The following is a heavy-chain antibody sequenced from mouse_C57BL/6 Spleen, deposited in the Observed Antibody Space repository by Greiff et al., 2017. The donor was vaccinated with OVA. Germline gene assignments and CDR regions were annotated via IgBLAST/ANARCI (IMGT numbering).Heavy chain of an antibody. J-gene: IGHJ3*01. Sequence: EVKLQESGPGLVKPSQSLSLTCSVTGYSITSGYYWTWIRQFPGNKLEWMGYISYDGSNNYNPSLKNRISITRDTSKNQFFLKLNSVTTEDTATYYCAPHYYGSSPFAYWGQGTLVTVSA. D-gene: IGHD1-1*01. V-gene: IGHV3-6*01. CDR2: ISYDGSN. CDR1: GYSITSGYY. CDR3: APHYYGSSPFAY.